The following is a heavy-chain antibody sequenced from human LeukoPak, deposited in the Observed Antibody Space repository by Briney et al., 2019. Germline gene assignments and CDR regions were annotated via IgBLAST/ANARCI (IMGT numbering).Heavy chain of an antibody. J-gene: IGHJ4*02. CDR2: INPNSGGT. Sequence: GASVKVSCKASGYTFTDYYLHWVRQAPGQGLEWMGWINPNSGGTNYAQKFQGRVTMTRDTSISTAYMELSRLRSDDTAVYYCAREGSNEEGFDYWGQGTLVTVSS. V-gene: IGHV1-2*02. CDR1: GYTFTDYY. CDR3: AREGSNEEGFDY. D-gene: IGHD4-23*01.